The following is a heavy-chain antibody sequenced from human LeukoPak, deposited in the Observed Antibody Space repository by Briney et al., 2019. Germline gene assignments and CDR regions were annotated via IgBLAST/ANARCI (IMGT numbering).Heavy chain of an antibody. V-gene: IGHV3-21*01. Sequence: GGSLRLSCAASGFTFSSYEMNWVRQAPGKGLEWVSSISSSSSYIYYADSVKGRFTISRDNAKDSLYLQMNSLRAEDTAVYYCARDIGYCSSTSCYSHFGFKDYYYYMDVWGKGTTVTISS. D-gene: IGHD2-2*03. CDR1: GFTFSSYE. CDR3: ARDIGYCSSTSCYSHFGFKDYYYYMDV. J-gene: IGHJ6*03. CDR2: ISSSSSYI.